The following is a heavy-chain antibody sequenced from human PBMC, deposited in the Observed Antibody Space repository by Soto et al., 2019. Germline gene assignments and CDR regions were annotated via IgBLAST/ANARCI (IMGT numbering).Heavy chain of an antibody. J-gene: IGHJ4*02. CDR3: ATVKGYSYGPTLDY. CDR1: GGTFSSYA. CDR2: IIPIFGTA. Sequence: QVQLVQSGAEVKKPGSSVKVSCKASGGTFSSYAISWVRQAPGQGLEWMGGIIPIFGTANYAQKFQGRVTXIAXEXRSTAYMELSSLRSEDTAVYYCATVKGYSYGPTLDYWGQGTLVTVSS. D-gene: IGHD5-18*01. V-gene: IGHV1-69*12.